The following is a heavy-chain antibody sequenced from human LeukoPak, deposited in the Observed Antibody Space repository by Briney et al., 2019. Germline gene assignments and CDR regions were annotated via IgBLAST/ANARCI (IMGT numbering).Heavy chain of an antibody. CDR1: GGSFSGYY. D-gene: IGHD6-13*01. CDR2: INHSGST. Sequence: PSETLSLTCAVYGGSFSGYYWSWIRQPPGKGLEWIGEINHSGSTNYNPSLKSRVTISVDTSKNQFSLKLSSVTAADTAVYYCARQSRSSWYLEGLNWFDPWGQGTLVTVSS. CDR3: ARQSRSSWYLEGLNWFDP. V-gene: IGHV4-34*01. J-gene: IGHJ5*02.